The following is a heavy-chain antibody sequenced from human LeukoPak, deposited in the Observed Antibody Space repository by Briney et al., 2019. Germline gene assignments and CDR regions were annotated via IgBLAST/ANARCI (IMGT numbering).Heavy chain of an antibody. Sequence: ASVKVSCKVSGYTLTELSMHWVRQAPGKGLEWMGGFDPEDGETIYAQKFQGRVTMTEDTSTDTAYMELSSLRSEDTAVYYCATVAKALEPDAFDIWGQGTMVTVSS. CDR2: FDPEDGET. D-gene: IGHD1-14*01. V-gene: IGHV1-24*01. CDR1: GYTLTELS. CDR3: ATVAKALEPDAFDI. J-gene: IGHJ3*02.